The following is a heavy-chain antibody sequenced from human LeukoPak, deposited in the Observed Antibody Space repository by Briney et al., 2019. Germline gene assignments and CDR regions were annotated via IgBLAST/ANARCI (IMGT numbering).Heavy chain of an antibody. Sequence: ASVKVSCKASGYTFTGYYMHWVRQAPGQGLEWMGRINPNSGGTNYAQKFQGRVTMTRDTSISTAYMELSRLRSDDTAVYYCARSRMDTAMAANDAFDIWGQGTMVTVSS. J-gene: IGHJ3*02. V-gene: IGHV1-2*06. D-gene: IGHD5-18*01. CDR2: INPNSGGT. CDR1: GYTFTGYY. CDR3: ARSRMDTAMAANDAFDI.